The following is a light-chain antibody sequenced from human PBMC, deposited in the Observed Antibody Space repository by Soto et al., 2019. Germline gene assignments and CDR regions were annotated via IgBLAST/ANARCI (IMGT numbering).Light chain of an antibody. CDR1: QSVLYSSNNKNY. V-gene: IGKV4-1*01. Sequence: DIVMTQSTDSLAVSLGERATINCRSSQSVLYSSNNKNYLAWYQHKPGQPPKLLIYWASTRESGVPDRFSGSGSGTDFTLTISSLQAEDVAVYYCQQYYSTPPTFGQGTKVDIK. CDR3: QQYYSTPPT. CDR2: WAS. J-gene: IGKJ1*01.